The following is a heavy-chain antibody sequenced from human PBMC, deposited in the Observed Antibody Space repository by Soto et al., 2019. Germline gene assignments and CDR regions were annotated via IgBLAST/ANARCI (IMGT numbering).Heavy chain of an antibody. J-gene: IGHJ4*02. Sequence: GASVKVSCKASGGTFSSYAISCVRQAPGQGLEWMGGIIPIFGTANYAQKFQGWVTMTRDTSISTAYMELSRLRSDDTAVYYCAREGDILTGYSQIDYWGQGTLVTVSS. CDR1: GGTFSSYA. D-gene: IGHD3-9*01. CDR3: AREGDILTGYSQIDY. V-gene: IGHV1-69*05. CDR2: IIPIFGTA.